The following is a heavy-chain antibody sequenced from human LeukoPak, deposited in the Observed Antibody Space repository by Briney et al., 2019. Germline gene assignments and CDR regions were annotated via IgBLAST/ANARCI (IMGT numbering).Heavy chain of an antibody. V-gene: IGHV1-2*02. CDR2: INPSSGGT. CDR3: ARRYCSSTNCYTPGFDP. J-gene: IGHJ5*02. Sequence: GASVKVSCKASGYTFTDYYIHWVRQAPGQGLGWMGWINPSSGGTNFAQKFQGRVTMTRDTSISTAYMELSSLRSDDTAVYYCARRYCSSTNCYTPGFDPWGQGTLVTVSS. CDR1: GYTFTDYY. D-gene: IGHD2-2*02.